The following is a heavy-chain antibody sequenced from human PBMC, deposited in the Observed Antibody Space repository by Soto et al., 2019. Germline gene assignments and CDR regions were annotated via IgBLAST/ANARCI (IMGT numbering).Heavy chain of an antibody. CDR1: GDSISRNGNY. CDR2: IHYSGST. Sequence: QVQLQESGPGLVRPSETLSLTCTVSGDSISRNGNYWSWIRQHPGQGLEWIGYIHYSGSTYYNPSLKGRVTISVDRSKNQCSLNLTSVTAADTAVYFCARLRGVKQPSPTPAPVHVDFWGQGALVTVSS. CDR3: ARLRGVKQPSPTPAPVHVDF. J-gene: IGHJ4*02. V-gene: IGHV4-31*03. D-gene: IGHD1-1*01.